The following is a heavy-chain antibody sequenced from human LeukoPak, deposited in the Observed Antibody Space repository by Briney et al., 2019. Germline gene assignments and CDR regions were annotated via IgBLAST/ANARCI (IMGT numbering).Heavy chain of an antibody. V-gene: IGHV3-23*01. Sequence: GGSLRLSCAASGFTFGSYAMSWVRQAPGKGLEWVSAISGSGGSTYYADSVKGRFTISRDNSKNTLYLQMNSLRAEDTAVYYCAKDPRGATRGHFDYWGQGTLVTVSS. CDR1: GFTFGSYA. CDR2: ISGSGGST. J-gene: IGHJ4*02. D-gene: IGHD1-26*01. CDR3: AKDPRGATRGHFDY.